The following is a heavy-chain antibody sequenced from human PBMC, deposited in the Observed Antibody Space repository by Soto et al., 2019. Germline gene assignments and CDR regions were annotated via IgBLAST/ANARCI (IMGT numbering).Heavy chain of an antibody. CDR3: ARDRPHNWFDP. J-gene: IGHJ5*02. V-gene: IGHV3-74*01. CDR2: IDSYGGYS. Sequence: EVQLVESGGGLVQPGGSLSLSCAASGFTISNYWMHWVRQSPGKGLVWVAGIDSYGGYSRYADSVRDRFTISRDNGKNSLYLQMNRLRHEDTAVYYCARDRPHNWFDPWGQGALVTVST. CDR1: GFTISNYW.